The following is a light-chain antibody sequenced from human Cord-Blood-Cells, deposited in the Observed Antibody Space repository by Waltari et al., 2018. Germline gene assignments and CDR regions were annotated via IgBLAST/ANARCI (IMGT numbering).Light chain of an antibody. J-gene: IGKJ1*01. CDR2: AAS. CDR1: QGISSY. CDR3: QQSYSTPPT. V-gene: IGKV1-39*01. Sequence: DIQMTQSPSSLSASVGDRVTITCRASQGISSYVNWYQQKPGKAPKVLIYAASSLQSGVPSRFSGSGSGTDFTLTISSLQPEDFATYYCQQSYSTPPTFGQGTKVEIK.